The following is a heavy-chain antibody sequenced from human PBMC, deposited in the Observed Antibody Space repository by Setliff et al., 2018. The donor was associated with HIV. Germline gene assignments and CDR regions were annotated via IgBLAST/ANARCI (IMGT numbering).Heavy chain of an antibody. CDR1: GYTFTSYY. CDR3: ARGFASWYGGGGSAY. V-gene: IGHV1-46*01. CDR2: INPSGGST. D-gene: IGHD6-13*01. J-gene: IGHJ4*02. Sequence: ASVKVSCKASGYTFTSYYMHWVRQAPGQGLEWMGIINPSGGSTSYAQKFQGRVTRTRDTSTSTVYMELSSLRSEETAVYYCARGFASWYGGGGSAYWGQGTLVTVSS.